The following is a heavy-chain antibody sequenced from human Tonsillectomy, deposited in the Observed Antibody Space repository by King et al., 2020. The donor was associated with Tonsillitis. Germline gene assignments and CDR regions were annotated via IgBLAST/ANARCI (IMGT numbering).Heavy chain of an antibody. CDR1: GDSFSNYW. J-gene: IGHJ4*02. Sequence: QLVQSGAEVKKPGESLKISCSGSGDSFSNYWIAWVRQMPGKGLEWMGIIYPGDSDTTYSPSFQGQVIISADKSINTAYLQWSRLKASDTAMYYCARSLTIFGPADFWGQGTVVTVSS. CDR3: ARSLTIFGPADF. V-gene: IGHV5-51*01. D-gene: IGHD3-3*01. CDR2: IYPGDSDT.